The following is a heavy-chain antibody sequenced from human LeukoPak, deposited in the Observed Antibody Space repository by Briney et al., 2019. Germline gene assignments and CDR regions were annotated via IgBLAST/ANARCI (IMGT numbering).Heavy chain of an antibody. CDR2: INHSGST. Sequence: SETPSLTCAVYGGSFSGYYRSWIRQPPGKGLEWIGEINHSGSTNYNPSLKSRVTISVDTSKNQFSLKLSSVTAADTAVYDCARVKQLVPLYYYYMDVWGKGTTVTVSS. D-gene: IGHD6-6*01. V-gene: IGHV4-34*01. CDR1: GGSFSGYY. J-gene: IGHJ6*03. CDR3: ARVKQLVPLYYYYMDV.